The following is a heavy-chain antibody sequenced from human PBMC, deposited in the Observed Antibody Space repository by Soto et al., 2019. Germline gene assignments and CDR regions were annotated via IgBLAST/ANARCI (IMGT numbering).Heavy chain of an antibody. V-gene: IGHV3-33*01. J-gene: IGHJ4*02. D-gene: IGHD3-9*01. Sequence: QVQLVESGGGVVQPGRSLRLSCAASGFTFSSYGMHWVRQAPGKGLEWVAVIWYDGSNKYYADSVKGRSTISRDNSKSTLYLQMNSLRAEDTAVYYCARGGSNDWFLPFDYWGQGTLVTVSS. CDR2: IWYDGSNK. CDR1: GFTFSSYG. CDR3: ARGGSNDWFLPFDY.